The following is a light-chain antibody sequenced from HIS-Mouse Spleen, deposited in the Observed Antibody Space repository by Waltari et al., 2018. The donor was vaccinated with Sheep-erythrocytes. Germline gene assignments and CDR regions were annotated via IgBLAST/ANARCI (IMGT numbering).Light chain of an antibody. CDR3: CSYAGSSTPWV. Sequence: QSALTQPPSASGSPGQSITISCTGTSSDVGSYNLVSWYQQHPGKAPKLLIYEGSKRPSAVSNRFSGSKSGNTASLTISGLQAEDEADYYSCSYAGSSTPWVFGGGTKRTVL. CDR1: SSDVGSYNL. CDR2: EGS. J-gene: IGLJ3*02. V-gene: IGLV2-23*01.